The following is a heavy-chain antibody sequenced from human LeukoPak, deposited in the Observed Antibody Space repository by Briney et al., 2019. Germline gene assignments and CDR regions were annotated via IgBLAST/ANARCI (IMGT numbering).Heavy chain of an antibody. Sequence: EGSLRLSCAASGFTFSSYEMNWVRQAPGKGLEWVANIKKDGSEKYYVDAVKGRFTISRDNAKTSLYLQMNSLRAEDTAVYYCARDLSGIAGYTYGRGIDYWGQGTLVTVSS. CDR1: GFTFSSYE. D-gene: IGHD5-18*01. V-gene: IGHV3-7*01. CDR3: ARDLSGIAGYTYGRGIDY. CDR2: IKKDGSEK. J-gene: IGHJ4*02.